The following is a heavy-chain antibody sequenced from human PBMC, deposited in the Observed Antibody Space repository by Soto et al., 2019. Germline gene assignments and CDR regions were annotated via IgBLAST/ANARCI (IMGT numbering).Heavy chain of an antibody. D-gene: IGHD5-18*01. J-gene: IGHJ4*02. Sequence: VQLLESGGGLVKPGGSLRLSCAASGFTFSDYYMSWIRQAPGKGLEWVSYISSSSYTNYADSVKGRFTISRDNAKNSLYLQMNSLRAEDTAVYYCARGAVEDTAMALYYFDYWGQGTLVTVSS. CDR2: ISSSSYT. CDR1: GFTFSDYY. V-gene: IGHV3-11*06. CDR3: ARGAVEDTAMALYYFDY.